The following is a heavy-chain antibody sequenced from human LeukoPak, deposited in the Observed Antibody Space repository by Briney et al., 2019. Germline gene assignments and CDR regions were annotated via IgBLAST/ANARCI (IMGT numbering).Heavy chain of an antibody. CDR3: ARIWFQRSSGPAAFDT. D-gene: IGHD1-26*01. CDR2: INPNSGGT. Sequence: ASVKVSCKASGYTFTGYYMHWVRQAPGQGLEWMGWINPNSGGTNYAQKFQGRVTMTRDTSISTAYMELSRLRSDDTAVYYCARIWFQRSSGPAAFDTWGQGTLVTVSS. CDR1: GYTFTGYY. V-gene: IGHV1-2*02. J-gene: IGHJ3*02.